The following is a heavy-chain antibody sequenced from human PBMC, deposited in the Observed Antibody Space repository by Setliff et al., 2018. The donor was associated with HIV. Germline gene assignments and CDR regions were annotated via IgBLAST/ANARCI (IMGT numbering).Heavy chain of an antibody. V-gene: IGHV4-61*02. D-gene: IGHD3-9*01. CDR3: SRAVHSPSILPGYWSHYCDY. J-gene: IGHJ4*02. CDR1: GGSISSGSYH. CDR2: LYTRGST. Sequence: NPSETLSLTCTVSGGSISSGSYHWSWIRQPAGKGLEWIGRLYTRGSTNYNPSLESRVTISVDKSKNQFSLKVRSVTAADTAVYYCSRAVHSPSILPGYWSHYCDYWGQGRLVTVSS.